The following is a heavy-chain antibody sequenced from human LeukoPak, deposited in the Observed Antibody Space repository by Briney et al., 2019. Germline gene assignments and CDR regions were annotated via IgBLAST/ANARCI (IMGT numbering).Heavy chain of an antibody. V-gene: IGHV3-15*01. J-gene: IGHJ4*02. CDR3: TTWSSQFDY. D-gene: IGHD6-6*01. CDR1: GXTFSDTW. CDR2: IQSKTDGGTT. Sequence: PGGSLRLSCAASGXTFSDTWMTWVRQAPGKGRECVGFIQSKTDGGTTDSATPVKGRFTVSRDDSKNTLYLQMSSLKTEDTAVYYCTTWSSQFDYWGQGTLVTVSS.